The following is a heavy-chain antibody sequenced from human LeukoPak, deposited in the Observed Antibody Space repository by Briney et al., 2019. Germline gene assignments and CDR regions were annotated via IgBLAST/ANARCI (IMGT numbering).Heavy chain of an antibody. J-gene: IGHJ4*02. CDR2: FDPEDGET. D-gene: IGHD1-26*01. CDR1: GYTLTEFS. V-gene: IGHV1-24*01. CDR3: ATSTVRYSGSQTFDY. Sequence: GASVKVSCKVSGYTLTEFSMHWVRQAPGKGLEWMGGFDPEDGETIYAHKFQGRVTMTEDTSTDTAYMELSSLRSEDTAVYYCATSTVRYSGSQTFDYWGQGTLVTVSS.